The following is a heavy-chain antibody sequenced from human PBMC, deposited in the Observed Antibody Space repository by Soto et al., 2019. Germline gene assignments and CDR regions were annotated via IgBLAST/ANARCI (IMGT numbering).Heavy chain of an antibody. V-gene: IGHV1-18*04. D-gene: IGHD1-1*01. Sequence: QVQLVQSGGEVKKPGASVKVSCKASGYAFTNYGISWVRQAPGQGLHWMGWISGHNGNTIYAHKLRGRVTMAIDTSTGTASLGRRSLRLDDTAMYYFGRGWQLSPWGQGTVVTVSS. J-gene: IGHJ5*02. CDR2: ISGHNGNT. CDR3: GRGWQLSP. CDR1: GYAFTNYG.